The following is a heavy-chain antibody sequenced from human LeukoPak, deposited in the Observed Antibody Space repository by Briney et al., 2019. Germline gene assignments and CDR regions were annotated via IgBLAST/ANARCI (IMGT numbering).Heavy chain of an antibody. D-gene: IGHD3-22*01. J-gene: IGHJ4*02. CDR3: ARALRANYYDSSGK. CDR1: GFTFSSYA. CDR2: ISGSGGST. V-gene: IGHV3-23*01. Sequence: PGGSLRLSCAASGFTFSSYAMSWVRQAPGKGLEWVSAISGSGGSTYYADSVKGRFTISRDNTKNTLYLQMNSLRAEDTAVYYCARALRANYYDSSGKWGQGTLVTVSS.